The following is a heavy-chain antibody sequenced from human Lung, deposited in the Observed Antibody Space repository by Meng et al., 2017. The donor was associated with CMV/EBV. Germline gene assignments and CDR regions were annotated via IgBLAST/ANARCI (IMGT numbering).Heavy chain of an antibody. CDR1: GFAFSNYW. CDR3: ATTYYYDDNADP. CDR2: IIQHGSEI. V-gene: IGHV3-7*01. D-gene: IGHD3-22*01. Sequence: ESLKISCAASGFAFSNYWMTWIRQAPGKGLEWVGNIIQHGSEIQYADSVRGRFTISRDNARNSVYRQMNTLRAEDTAVYYCATTYYYDDNADPSDQGPLATVSS. J-gene: IGHJ5*02.